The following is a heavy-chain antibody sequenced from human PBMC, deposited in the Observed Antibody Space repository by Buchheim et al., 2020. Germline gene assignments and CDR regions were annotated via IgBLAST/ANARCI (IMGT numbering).Heavy chain of an antibody. CDR1: GYTFTDYF. J-gene: IGHJ4*02. Sequence: QVQLVQSGAEVQKPGASVKVSCKASGYTFTDYFIHWVRQAPGQGLEWMGRINPNSGGTKYVQRFQGWVTMTRATSTSTAYMEVSRLRSEDTAVYYCARDLSRRDSSGAFDYWGQGTL. D-gene: IGHD3-22*01. V-gene: IGHV1-2*04. CDR3: ARDLSRRDSSGAFDY. CDR2: INPNSGGT.